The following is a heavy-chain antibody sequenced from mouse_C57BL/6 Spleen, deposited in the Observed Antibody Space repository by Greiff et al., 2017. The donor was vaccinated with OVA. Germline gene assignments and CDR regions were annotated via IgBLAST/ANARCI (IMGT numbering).Heavy chain of an antibody. V-gene: IGHV1-69*01. CDR1: GYTFTSYW. D-gene: IGHD2-3*01. Sequence: QVQLQQPGAELVMPGASVKLSCKASGYTFTSYWMHWVKQRPGQGLEWIGEIDPSDSYTNYNQKFKGKSTLTVDKSSSTAYMQISSLTSEDSAVYYCARALGGYSHYYAMDYWGQGTAVTVSS. J-gene: IGHJ4*01. CDR2: IDPSDSYT. CDR3: ARALGGYSHYYAMDY.